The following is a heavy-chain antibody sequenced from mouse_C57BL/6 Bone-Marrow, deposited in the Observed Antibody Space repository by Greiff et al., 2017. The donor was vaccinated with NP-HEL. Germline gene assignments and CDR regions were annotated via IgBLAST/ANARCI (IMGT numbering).Heavy chain of an antibody. CDR1: GYTFTSYW. CDR2: IDPSDSYT. J-gene: IGHJ1*03. V-gene: IGHV1-69*01. Sequence: QVQLQQPGAELVMPGASVKLSCKASGYTFTSYWMHWVKQRPGQGLEWIGEIDPSDSYTNYIQKFKGKSTLTVDKSSSPAYMQLSSLTSEDSAVYYCARRGWLLPWYFDVWGTGTTVTVSS. D-gene: IGHD2-3*01. CDR3: ARRGWLLPWYFDV.